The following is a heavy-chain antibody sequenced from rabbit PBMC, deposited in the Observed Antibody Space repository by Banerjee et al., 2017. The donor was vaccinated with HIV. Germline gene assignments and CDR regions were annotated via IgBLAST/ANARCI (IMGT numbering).Heavy chain of an antibody. Sequence: QQQLEESGGGLVQPGGSLTLTCKASEFDLSSNVMCWVRQAPGKGLEWIGCIHTSSGSTWYASWAKGRFTISKSTSLNTVDLKMTSLTAADTATYFCTRDGSSRYWEYDLWGQGTLVTVS. V-gene: IGHV1S43*01. CDR2: IHTSSGST. CDR3: TRDGSSRYWEYDL. J-gene: IGHJ4*01. CDR1: EFDLSSNV. D-gene: IGHD1-1*01.